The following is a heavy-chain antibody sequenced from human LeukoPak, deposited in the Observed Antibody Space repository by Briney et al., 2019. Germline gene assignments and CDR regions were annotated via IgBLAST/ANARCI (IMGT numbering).Heavy chain of an antibody. Sequence: ASVKVSCKASGGTFSSYAISWVRQAPGQGLEWMGGIIPIFGTANYAQKFQGRVTITADKSTSTAYMELSSLTSDDTAVYYCARAGAVVDNWFDPWGQGTLVTVSS. CDR3: ARAGAVVDNWFDP. J-gene: IGHJ5*02. CDR2: IIPIFGTA. V-gene: IGHV1-69*06. D-gene: IGHD2-15*01. CDR1: GGTFSSYA.